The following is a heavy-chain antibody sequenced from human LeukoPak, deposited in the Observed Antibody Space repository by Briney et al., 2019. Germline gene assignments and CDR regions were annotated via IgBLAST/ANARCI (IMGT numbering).Heavy chain of an antibody. J-gene: IGHJ6*02. CDR2: ISYDGGNK. CDR1: GFTFSSYA. CDR3: ARDRRSYGHQIFYGMDV. D-gene: IGHD5-18*01. V-gene: IGHV3-30*04. Sequence: GGSLRLSCAASGFTFSSYAMHWVRQAPGKGLEWVAVISYDGGNKYYADSVKGRFTISRDNSKNTLYLQMNSLRAEGTAVYYCARDRRSYGHQIFYGMDVWGQGTTVTVSS.